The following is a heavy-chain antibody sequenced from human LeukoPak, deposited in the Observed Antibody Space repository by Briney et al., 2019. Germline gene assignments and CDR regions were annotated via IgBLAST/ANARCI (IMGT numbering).Heavy chain of an antibody. Sequence: PSEALSLTCTVSGGSISSSSYYWGWIRQPPGKGLEWIGSIYYSGSTYYNPSLKSRVTISVDTSKNQFSLKLSSVTAADTAVYYCAKNTRVTKIFDYGGREPRVTVS. V-gene: IGHV4-39*01. D-gene: IGHD4-17*01. CDR3: AKNTRVTKIFDY. CDR1: GGSISSSSYY. J-gene: IGHJ4*02. CDR2: IYYSGST.